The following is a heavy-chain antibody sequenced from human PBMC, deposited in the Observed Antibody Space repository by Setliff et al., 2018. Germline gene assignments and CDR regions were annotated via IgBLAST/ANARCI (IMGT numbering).Heavy chain of an antibody. D-gene: IGHD4-17*01. CDR2: INAGNGNT. Sequence: WASVKVSCKASGYTFTSYAMHWVRQAPGQRLEWMGWINAGNGNTKYSQKFQGRVTITRDTSASTAYMELSSLRSEDTAVYYCARTVTVQADAFDIWGQGTMVTVSS. CDR1: GYTFTSYA. J-gene: IGHJ3*02. V-gene: IGHV1-3*01. CDR3: ARTVTVQADAFDI.